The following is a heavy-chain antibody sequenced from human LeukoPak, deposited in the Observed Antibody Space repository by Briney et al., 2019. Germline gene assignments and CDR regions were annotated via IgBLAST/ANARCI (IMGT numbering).Heavy chain of an antibody. CDR1: GYTFTGYY. D-gene: IGHD3-16*01. V-gene: IGHV1-2*02. Sequence: GASVKASCKASGYTFTGYYMHWVRQAPGQGLEWMGWINPNSGGTNYAQKFQGRVTMTRDTSTSTVYMELSSLRSEDTAVYYCARATPNLLGPTFDYWGQGTLVTVSS. CDR2: INPNSGGT. CDR3: ARATPNLLGPTFDY. J-gene: IGHJ4*02.